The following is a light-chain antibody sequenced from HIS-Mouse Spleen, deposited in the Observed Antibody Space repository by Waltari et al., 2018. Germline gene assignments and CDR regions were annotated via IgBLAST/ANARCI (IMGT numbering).Light chain of an antibody. CDR2: EDN. CDR3: QSYDSSNVV. V-gene: IGLV6-57*04. Sequence: NFMLTQPHSVSESPGKTVTIPCTRSSGSIASNSVPWYPQRPGSAPTTVIYEDNQRPSGVPDRFSGSIDSSSNSASLTISGLKTEDEADYYCQSYDSSNVVFGGGTKLTVL. J-gene: IGLJ2*01. CDR1: SGSIASNS.